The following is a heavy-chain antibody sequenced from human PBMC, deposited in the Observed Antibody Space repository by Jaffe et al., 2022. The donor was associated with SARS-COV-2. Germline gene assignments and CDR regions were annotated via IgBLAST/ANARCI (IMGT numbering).Heavy chain of an antibody. Sequence: EVQLLESGGGLVQPGASLRLSCAASGFAFSSYAMSWVRQAPGKGLEWVSTISGSGGSTSYSDSVKGRFTISRDNSKNTLHLQMNSLRVEDTAVYYCAKAYRSSWDHFDYWGQGTLVTVSS. D-gene: IGHD6-13*01. V-gene: IGHV3-23*01. CDR2: ISGSGGST. CDR3: AKAYRSSWDHFDY. CDR1: GFAFSSYA. J-gene: IGHJ4*02.